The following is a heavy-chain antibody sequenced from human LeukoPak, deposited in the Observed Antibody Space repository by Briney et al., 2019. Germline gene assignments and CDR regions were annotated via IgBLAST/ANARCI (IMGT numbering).Heavy chain of an antibody. CDR2: TSSGSSYI. Sequence: GGSLRLSCAVSGFTFRSYGMNWVRQAPGKGLEWVSSTSSGSSYIYYADSVKGRFTISRDNAKISLHLQMNSLRADDTAVYYCARVGAKGGWYFDLWGRGTLVTVSS. CDR1: GFTFRSYG. D-gene: IGHD3-10*01. CDR3: ARVGAKGGWYFDL. V-gene: IGHV3-21*01. J-gene: IGHJ2*01.